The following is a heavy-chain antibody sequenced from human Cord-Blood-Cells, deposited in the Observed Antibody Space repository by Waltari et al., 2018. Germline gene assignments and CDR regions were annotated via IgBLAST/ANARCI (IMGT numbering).Heavy chain of an antibody. CDR1: GYTFTSYD. CDR2: MNRNGGNT. Sequence: QVQLVQSGAEVKKPGASVKVPCKASGYTFTSYDINWVRQATGQGLEWMGWMNRNGGNTGYAQKCRGRVTMTRNTSRSTGYMELSSLGSEDTAVYYCARTVVTSDRDYFDYWGEGTLVTVSS. D-gene: IGHD2-2*01. V-gene: IGHV1-8*01. J-gene: IGHJ4*02. CDR3: ARTVVTSDRDYFDY.